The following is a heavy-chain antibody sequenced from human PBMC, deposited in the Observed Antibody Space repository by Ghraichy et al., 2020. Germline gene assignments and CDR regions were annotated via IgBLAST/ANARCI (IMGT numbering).Heavy chain of an antibody. J-gene: IGHJ5*02. CDR1: GYTFTSYG. CDR3: ARLGPDMEYQLLSWFDP. D-gene: IGHD2-2*01. CDR2: ISAYNGDT. Sequence: ASVKVSCKASGYTFTSYGISWVRQAPGQGLEWMGWISAYNGDTNYAQKLQGRVTMTTDTSTSTAYMELRSLRSDDTAVYYCARLGPDMEYQLLSWFDPWGQGTLVTVSS. V-gene: IGHV1-18*01.